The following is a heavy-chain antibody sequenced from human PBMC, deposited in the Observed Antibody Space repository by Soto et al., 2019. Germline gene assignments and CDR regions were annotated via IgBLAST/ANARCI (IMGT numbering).Heavy chain of an antibody. Sequence: SETLSLTCPVSGGSISSYYWSWIRQPAGKGLEWIGRIYTSGSTNYNPSLKSRVTMSVDTSKNQFSLKLSSVTAADTAVYYCARESYYDSSGYLALFDPWGQGTLVTVSS. CDR2: IYTSGST. J-gene: IGHJ5*02. V-gene: IGHV4-4*07. CDR1: GGSISSYY. D-gene: IGHD3-22*01. CDR3: ARESYYDSSGYLALFDP.